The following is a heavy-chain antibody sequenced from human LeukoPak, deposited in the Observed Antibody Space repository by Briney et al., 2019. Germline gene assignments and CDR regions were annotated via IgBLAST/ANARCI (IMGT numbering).Heavy chain of an antibody. Sequence: SETLSLTCTVSGGSISSGDYYWSWIRQPPGKGLEWIGYIYYSGSTYYNPPLKSRVTISVDTSKNQFSLKLSSVTAADTAVYYCAGNLVATSSIDYWGQGTLVTVSS. CDR1: GGSISSGDYY. J-gene: IGHJ4*02. V-gene: IGHV4-30-4*08. D-gene: IGHD5-12*01. CDR2: IYYSGST. CDR3: AGNLVATSSIDY.